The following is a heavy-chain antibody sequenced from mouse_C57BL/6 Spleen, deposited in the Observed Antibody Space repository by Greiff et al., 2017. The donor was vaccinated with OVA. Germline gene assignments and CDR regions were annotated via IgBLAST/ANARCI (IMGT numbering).Heavy chain of an antibody. D-gene: IGHD6-1*01. CDR1: GFTFSNYW. Sequence: EVKLVESGGGLVQPGGSMKLSCVASGFTFSNYWMNWVRQSPEKGLEWVAQIRLKSDNYATHYAESVKGRFTISRDDSKSSVYLQMNNLRAEDTGIYYCTSRCKRFYYAMDYWGQGTSVTVSS. J-gene: IGHJ4*01. CDR2: IRLKSDNYAT. CDR3: TSRCKRFYYAMDY. V-gene: IGHV6-3*01.